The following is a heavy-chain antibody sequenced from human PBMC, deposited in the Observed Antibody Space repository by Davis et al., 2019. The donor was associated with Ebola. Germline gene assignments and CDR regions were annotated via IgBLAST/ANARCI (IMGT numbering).Heavy chain of an antibody. CDR1: GYSFTSYW. CDR2: IDPSDSYT. V-gene: IGHV5-10-1*01. J-gene: IGHJ6*02. D-gene: IGHD3-10*01. Sequence: GESLKISCKGSGYSFTSYWISWVRQMPGKGLEWMGRIDPSDSYTNYSPSFQGHVTISADKSISTAYLQWSSLKASDTAMYYCARHGGTMVRYYYGMDVWGQGTTVTVSS. CDR3: ARHGGTMVRYYYGMDV.